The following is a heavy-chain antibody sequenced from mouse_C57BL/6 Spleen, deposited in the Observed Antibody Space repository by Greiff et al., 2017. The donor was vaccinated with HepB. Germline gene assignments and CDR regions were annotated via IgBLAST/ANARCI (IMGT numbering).Heavy chain of an antibody. Sequence: EVKLQESGPGLVKPSQSLSLTCSVTGYSITSGYYWNWIRQFPGNKLEWMGYISYDGSNNYNPSLKNRISITRDTSKNQFFLKLNSVTTEDTATYYCATGRPSMDYWGQGTSVTVSS. J-gene: IGHJ4*01. CDR2: ISYDGSN. V-gene: IGHV3-6*01. D-gene: IGHD4-1*01. CDR1: GYSITSGYY. CDR3: ATGRPSMDY.